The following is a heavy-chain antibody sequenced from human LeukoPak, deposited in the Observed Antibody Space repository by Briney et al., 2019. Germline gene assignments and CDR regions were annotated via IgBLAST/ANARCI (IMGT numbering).Heavy chain of an antibody. D-gene: IGHD3-10*01. CDR1: GDSVSSNSAA. Sequence: SQTLSLTCAISGDSVSSNSAAWNWIRQSPSRGLEWLGRTYYRFKWCSDYAASVRSRITINPDTSKNQFSLQLNSVTPEDTAVYYCAYYGDPPYNWFNPWGQGILVTVSS. CDR3: AYYGDPPYNWFNP. V-gene: IGHV6-1*01. CDR2: TYYRFKWCS. J-gene: IGHJ5*02.